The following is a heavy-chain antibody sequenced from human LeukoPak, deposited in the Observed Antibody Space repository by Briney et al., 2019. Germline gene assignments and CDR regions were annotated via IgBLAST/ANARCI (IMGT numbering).Heavy chain of an antibody. CDR1: GYTFTSYA. CDR2: INAGNGNT. J-gene: IGHJ4*02. CDR3: ARVNYDILTGYSGAVYYFDY. V-gene: IGHV1-3*01. D-gene: IGHD3-9*01. Sequence: ASVKVSCKASGYTFTSYAMHWVRQAPGQRLEWRGWINAGNGNTKYSQKFQGRVTITRDTSASTAYMELSSLRSEDTAVYYCARVNYDILTGYSGAVYYFDYWGQGTLVTVSS.